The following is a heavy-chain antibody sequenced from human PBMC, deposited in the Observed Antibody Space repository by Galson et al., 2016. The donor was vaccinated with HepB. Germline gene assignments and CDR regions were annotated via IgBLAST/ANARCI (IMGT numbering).Heavy chain of an antibody. CDR1: GFTFNHHA. CDR3: ARRGINLGFFDY. CDR2: ISPSGDNT. Sequence: SLRLSCAASGFTFNHHAMHWVRQAPGQGLEWDSKISPSGDNTYSADSVKGRFTISRDISKNTLELQMSSLRADDTAFYYCARRGINLGFFDYWGQGTLVTVSS. V-gene: IGHV3-23*01. J-gene: IGHJ4*02. D-gene: IGHD7-27*01.